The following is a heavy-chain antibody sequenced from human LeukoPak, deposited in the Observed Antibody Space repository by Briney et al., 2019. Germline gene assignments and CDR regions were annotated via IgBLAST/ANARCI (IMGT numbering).Heavy chain of an antibody. V-gene: IGHV3-48*01. J-gene: IGHJ4*02. CDR3: ARDSGSYGRKIDY. CDR2: ISSTSNTI. Sequence: GGSLGLSCAASGFTFSSYSMKWVRQAPGKGLEWVSYISSTSNTIYYADSVKGRFTISRDNAKNSLYLQMNSLRAEDTAVYYCARDSGSYGRKIDYWGQGTLVTVSS. CDR1: GFTFSSYS. D-gene: IGHD5-18*01.